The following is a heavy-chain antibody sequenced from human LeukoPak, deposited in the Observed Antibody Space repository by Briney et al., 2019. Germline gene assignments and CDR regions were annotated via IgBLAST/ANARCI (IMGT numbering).Heavy chain of an antibody. V-gene: IGHV4-59*11. CDR1: GSSLSSHF. J-gene: IGHJ4*02. D-gene: IGHD2-2*01. CDR2: IYYTGTT. Sequence: SETLSLTCTVSGSSLSSHFWSWIRQPPGKGLELIGHIYYTGTTYYNPSLNSRVTISLDTSRNQFSLRLTSVTAADTAVYYCARFSSDCSTASCYLTYWGQGTLVTVSS. CDR3: ARFSSDCSTASCYLTY.